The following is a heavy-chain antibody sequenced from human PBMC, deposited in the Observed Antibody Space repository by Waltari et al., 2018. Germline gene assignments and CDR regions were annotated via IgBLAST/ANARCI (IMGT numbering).Heavy chain of an antibody. V-gene: IGHV3-7*01. CDR2: IKQDGSAK. D-gene: IGHD1-26*01. J-gene: IGHJ4*02. CDR1: GFTSSTYW. CDR3: ARLAVWVAQEDF. Sequence: EVQLVESGGGLVQPGGSLRLSCAASGFTSSTYWMTWVRQAPGKGLEWVANIKQDGSAKYYVDSVKGRFTISRDNARNSLFLQMDSLRAEDTAVYYCARLAVWVAQEDFWGQGTLVTVSS.